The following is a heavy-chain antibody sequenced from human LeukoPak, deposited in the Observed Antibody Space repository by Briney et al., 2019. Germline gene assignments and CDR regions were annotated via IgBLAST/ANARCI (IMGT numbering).Heavy chain of an antibody. Sequence: ASVKVSCKASGYTFTGYYMHWVRQAPGQGLEWMGWINPNSGGINYAQKFQGRVTMTRDTSISTAYMELSRLRSDDTAVYYCARDYYPSGWYGYWGQGTLVTVSS. J-gene: IGHJ4*02. D-gene: IGHD6-19*01. CDR1: GYTFTGYY. V-gene: IGHV1-2*02. CDR2: INPNSGGI. CDR3: ARDYYPSGWYGY.